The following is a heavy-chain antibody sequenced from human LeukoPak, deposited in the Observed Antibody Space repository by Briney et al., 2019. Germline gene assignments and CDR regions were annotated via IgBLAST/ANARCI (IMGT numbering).Heavy chain of an antibody. J-gene: IGHJ4*02. CDR3: AKDFRGNLELLWFGAPYYFDY. Sequence: GGSLRLSCAASGFTFSSYAMSWVRQAPGKGLEWVSAISGSGGSTYYADSVKGRFTISRDNSKNTLYLQMNSLRAEDTAVYYCAKDFRGNLELLWFGAPYYFDYWGQGTLVTVSS. CDR2: ISGSGGST. D-gene: IGHD3-10*01. V-gene: IGHV3-23*01. CDR1: GFTFSSYA.